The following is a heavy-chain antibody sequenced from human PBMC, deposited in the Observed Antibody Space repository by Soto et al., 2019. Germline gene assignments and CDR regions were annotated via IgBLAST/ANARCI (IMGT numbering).Heavy chain of an antibody. V-gene: IGHV3-49*04. CDR2: IRSKAYGGTT. CDR3: TRGCVHNDFWSGLGPYGMDV. CDR1: GFTFGDYA. D-gene: IGHD3-3*01. J-gene: IGHJ6*02. Sequence: GGSLRLSCTASGFTFGDYAMSWVRQAPGKGLEWVGFIRSKAYGGTTEYAASVKGRFTISRDDSKSIAYLQMNSLKTEDAAVYYCTRGCVHNDFWSGLGPYGMDVWGQGTGVTVSS.